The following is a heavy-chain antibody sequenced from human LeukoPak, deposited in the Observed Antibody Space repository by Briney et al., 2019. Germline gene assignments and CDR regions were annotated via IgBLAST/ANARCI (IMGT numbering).Heavy chain of an antibody. J-gene: IGHJ4*02. CDR1: GGSISSGGYY. D-gene: IGHD3-22*01. Sequence: PSETLSLTCTVSGGSISSGGYYWSWIRQHPGKGLEWIGYIYYSGSTYYNPSLKSRVTISVDTSKNQFSLKLSSVTAADTAVYYCARGGGSGYYDYYFDYWGQGTLVIVSS. V-gene: IGHV4-31*03. CDR3: ARGGGSGYYDYYFDY. CDR2: IYYSGST.